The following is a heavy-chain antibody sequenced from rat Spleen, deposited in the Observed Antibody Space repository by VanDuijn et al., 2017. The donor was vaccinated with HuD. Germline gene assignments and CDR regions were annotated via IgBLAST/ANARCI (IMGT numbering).Heavy chain of an antibody. CDR1: GYSITSNY. D-gene: IGHD4-6*01. CDR3: AGSSRGISHVMDA. V-gene: IGHV3-1*01. J-gene: IGHJ4*01. Sequence: EVQLQESGPGLVKPSQSLSLTCSVTGYSITSNYWGWIRKFPGNKMEWMGYISYSGSTSYNPSLKSRISITRDTSKNQFFLQLNSVTTEDTATYYCAGSSRGISHVMDAWGQGASVTVSS. CDR2: ISYSGST.